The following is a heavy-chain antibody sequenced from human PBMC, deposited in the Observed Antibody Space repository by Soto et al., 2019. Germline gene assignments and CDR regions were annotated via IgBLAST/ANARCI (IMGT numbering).Heavy chain of an antibody. CDR1: GYAFTTYG. V-gene: IGHV1-18*01. J-gene: IGHJ4*02. CDR3: ARGRYGDY. Sequence: QVHLVQSGAEVKKPGASVKVSCQGSGYAFTTYGITWVRQAPGQGLEWMGWISAHNGNTNYAQKLQGRVTMTRDTSTSTAYMELRSLRDDDTAVYYCARGRYGDYWGQGALVTVSS. CDR2: ISAHNGNT. D-gene: IGHD1-1*01.